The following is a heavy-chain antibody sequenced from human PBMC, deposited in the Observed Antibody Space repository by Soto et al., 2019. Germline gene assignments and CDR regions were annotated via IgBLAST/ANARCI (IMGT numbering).Heavy chain of an antibody. D-gene: IGHD2-21*01. V-gene: IGHV3-15*07. CDR2: VKNNGGAT. Sequence: WGVLRLSLSAPGFIFSHPWFPRVRPPPGEGLELVGRVKNNGGATDYAPFVKGRFIISRDDSKDMVYLQMSSLRTEDTAIYYCAADLGPPYDSNNWFDPWGQGTLVTVS. CDR1: GFIFSHPW. CDR3: AADLGPPYDSNNWFDP. J-gene: IGHJ5*02.